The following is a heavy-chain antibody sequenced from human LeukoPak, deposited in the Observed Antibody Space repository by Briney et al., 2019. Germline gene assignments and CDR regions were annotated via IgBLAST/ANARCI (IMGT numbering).Heavy chain of an antibody. V-gene: IGHV3-74*01. CDR2: IDSDGSRT. J-gene: IGHJ3*02. CDR1: GFTFSRHW. CDR3: ARGYYYDSSGLDI. D-gene: IGHD3-22*01. Sequence: GGSLRLSCAASGFTFSRHWMHWVRQAPGKGLVWVSRIDSDGSRTSYVDSVKGRFTISRDNAKNTLYLQMNSLRAEDTAVYYCARGYYYDSSGLDIWGQGTMVTVSS.